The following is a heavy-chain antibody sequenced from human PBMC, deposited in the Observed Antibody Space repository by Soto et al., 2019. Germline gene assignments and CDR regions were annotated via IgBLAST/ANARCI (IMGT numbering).Heavy chain of an antibody. V-gene: IGHV1-2*02. Sequence: QVQLVQSGAEVKKPGASVKVSCKASGYTFTGYYMHWVRQAPGQGLEWMGWINPNSGGTNYAQKCQGRVTMNRDTSISTAYLELRRLRSDDTAVYYCATSSWSVDAFDIWGQGTMVTVSS. CDR1: GYTFTGYY. CDR2: INPNSGGT. J-gene: IGHJ3*02. D-gene: IGHD6-6*01. CDR3: ATSSWSVDAFDI.